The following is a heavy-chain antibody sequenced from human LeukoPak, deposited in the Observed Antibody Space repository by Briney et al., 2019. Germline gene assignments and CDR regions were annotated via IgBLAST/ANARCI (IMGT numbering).Heavy chain of an antibody. Sequence: ASVKVSCKVSGYTLTELSMHWVRQAPGKGLEWMGGFDPEDGETIYAQKFQGRVTMTEDTSTDTAYMELSSLRSEDTAVYYCATGREEPTALNWFDPWGQGTLVTVSS. CDR2: FDPEDGET. V-gene: IGHV1-24*01. CDR3: ATGREEPTALNWFDP. D-gene: IGHD1-26*01. CDR1: GYTLTELS. J-gene: IGHJ5*02.